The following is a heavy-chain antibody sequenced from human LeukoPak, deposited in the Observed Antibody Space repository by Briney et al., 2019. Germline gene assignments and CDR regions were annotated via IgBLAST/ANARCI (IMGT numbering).Heavy chain of an antibody. CDR1: GFTFSSYE. CDR3: ARDNSVRDEAWWFNP. CDR2: IKQDGSEK. Sequence: GGSLRLSCAASGFTFSSYEMNWVRQAPGKGLEWVANIKQDGSEKYYVDSVKGRFTISRDNAKNSLYLQMNSLRAEDTAVYYCARDNSVRDEAWWFNPWGQGTLVTVSS. V-gene: IGHV3-7*03. J-gene: IGHJ5*02. D-gene: IGHD5-24*01.